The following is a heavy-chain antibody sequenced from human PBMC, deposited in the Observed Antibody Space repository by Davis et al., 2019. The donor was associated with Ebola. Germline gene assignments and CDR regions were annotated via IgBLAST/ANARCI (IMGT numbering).Heavy chain of an antibody. CDR1: GSTFRGYY. V-gene: IGHV4-34*01. Sequence: MPSETLSLTCAVYGSTFRGYYWSWIRQSPGKGLEWIGEINYSGNTKYNPSLKSRVTISVDTSKNQFSLKLSSVTAADTAVYYCARAGSSGWYTTTMDVWGQGTTVTVSS. D-gene: IGHD6-19*01. CDR2: INYSGNT. CDR3: ARAGSSGWYTTTMDV. J-gene: IGHJ6*02.